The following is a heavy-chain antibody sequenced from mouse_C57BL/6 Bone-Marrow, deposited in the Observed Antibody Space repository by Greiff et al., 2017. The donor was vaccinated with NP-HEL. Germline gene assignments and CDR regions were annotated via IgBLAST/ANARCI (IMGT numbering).Heavy chain of an antibody. D-gene: IGHD1-1*01. Sequence: VQLQQSGPGLVQPSQSLSITCTVSGFSLTSYGVHWVRQSPGKGLEWLGVIWSGGSTDYNAAFISRLSISKDNSKSQVFFKMNSLQADDTAIYYCARNYGRPYYYAMDYWGQGTSVTVSS. CDR2: IWSGGST. V-gene: IGHV2-2*01. J-gene: IGHJ4*01. CDR1: GFSLTSYG. CDR3: ARNYGRPYYYAMDY.